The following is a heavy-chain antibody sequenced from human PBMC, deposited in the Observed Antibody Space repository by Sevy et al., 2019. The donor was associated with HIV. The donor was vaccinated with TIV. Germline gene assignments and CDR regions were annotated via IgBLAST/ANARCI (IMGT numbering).Heavy chain of an antibody. CDR3: TKERSSGWPFDY. D-gene: IGHD6-19*01. J-gene: IGHJ4*02. CDR2: ISGDSRRL. V-gene: IGHV3-23*01. Sequence: GGSLRLSCAASGFSFNIYAMSWVRQAPGKGLEWVSGISGDSRRLHYADSVKGRFTISRDNSKNTLYRQMSGLRSEDTAVYYCTKERSSGWPFDYWGQGTLVTVSS. CDR1: GFSFNIYA.